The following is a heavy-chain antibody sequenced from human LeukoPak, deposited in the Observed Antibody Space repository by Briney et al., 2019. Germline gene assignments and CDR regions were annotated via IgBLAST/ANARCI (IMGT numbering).Heavy chain of an antibody. J-gene: IGHJ4*02. CDR2: ITGDGDCT. CDR1: GFTFSSFA. CDR3: AKDILTYYYGSSGYYFDT. Sequence: AGGPLRLSCSASGFTFSSFAMSWVRQAPGKGLEWLSAITGDGDCTYSADSVTGRFTISRDNSKNALFLQMHSLRAEDTAVYYCAKDILTYYYGSSGYYFDTWGQGTLVTVSS. D-gene: IGHD3-10*01. V-gene: IGHV3-23*01.